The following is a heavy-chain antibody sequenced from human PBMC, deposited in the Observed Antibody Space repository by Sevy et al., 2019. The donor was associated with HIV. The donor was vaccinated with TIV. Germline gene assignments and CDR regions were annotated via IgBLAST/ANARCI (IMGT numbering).Heavy chain of an antibody. CDR3: AARIAAAGADAFDI. D-gene: IGHD6-13*01. Sequence: ASVKVSCKASGYTFTGYYMHWVRQAPGQGLEWMGRINPNSGGTNYAQKFQGRVTMTRETSTSTAYMQLSRLRADDTAVYYGAARIAAAGADAFDIWGQGTMVTVSS. J-gene: IGHJ3*02. CDR1: GYTFTGYY. V-gene: IGHV1-2*06. CDR2: INPNSGGT.